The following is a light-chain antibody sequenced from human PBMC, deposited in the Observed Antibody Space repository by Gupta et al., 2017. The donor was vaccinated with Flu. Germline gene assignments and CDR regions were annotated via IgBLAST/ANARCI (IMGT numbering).Light chain of an antibody. CDR2: MGS. V-gene: IGKV2-28*01. CDR1: QSLLHSNGYTY. J-gene: IGKJ2*03. CDR3: TQVLQTPYS. Sequence: IVMTQSPLSLPVTPGELASISCKSSQSLLHSNGYTYLDWYLQKPGQSPQLLIYMGSKRASGVSDRFRGTESRTNFTLSISRVEAEDIGVYYCTQVLQTPYSFGQGTKLEIK.